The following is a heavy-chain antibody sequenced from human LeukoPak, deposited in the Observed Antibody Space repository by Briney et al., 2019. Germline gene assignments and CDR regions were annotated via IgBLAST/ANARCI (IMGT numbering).Heavy chain of an antibody. Sequence: GGSLRLSCTASGFTFSSYAMHWVRQAPDKGLQWLALTSDDGSTKYYADSVKGRFTISRDNSQNTLFLQMNSLRAEETAMYYCARAPGGFHGDYSPIAYWGQGTLVTVSS. J-gene: IGHJ4*02. V-gene: IGHV3-30-3*01. CDR2: TSDDGSTK. D-gene: IGHD4-17*01. CDR3: ARAPGGFHGDYSPIAY. CDR1: GFTFSSYA.